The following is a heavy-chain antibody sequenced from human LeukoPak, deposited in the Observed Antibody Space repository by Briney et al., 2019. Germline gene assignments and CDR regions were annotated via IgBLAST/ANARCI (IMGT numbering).Heavy chain of an antibody. J-gene: IGHJ4*02. CDR1: GYSISSGYY. CDR2: IYHSRST. D-gene: IGHD3-22*01. V-gene: IGHV4-38-2*01. Sequence: PSETLSLTCAVSGYSISSGYYWGWIRQPPGKGLEWIGSIYHSRSTYYNPSLKSRVTISVDTSKNQFPLNLSSVTAADTAVYYCASRYYNSSGYYQFDYWGQGTLVTVSS. CDR3: ASRYYNSSGYYQFDY.